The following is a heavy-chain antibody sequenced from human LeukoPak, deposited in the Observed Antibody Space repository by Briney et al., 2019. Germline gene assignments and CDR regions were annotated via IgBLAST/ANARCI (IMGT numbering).Heavy chain of an antibody. CDR3: ATGDPGLRYFDWLSY. Sequence: ASVKVSCKVSGYTLTELSMHWVRQAPGKGLEWMGGFDPEDGETIYAQKFQGRVTMTEDTSTDTAYMELSSLRSEDTAVYYCATGDPGLRYFDWLSYWGQGTLVTVSS. CDR1: GYTLTELS. D-gene: IGHD3-9*01. V-gene: IGHV1-24*01. CDR2: FDPEDGET. J-gene: IGHJ4*02.